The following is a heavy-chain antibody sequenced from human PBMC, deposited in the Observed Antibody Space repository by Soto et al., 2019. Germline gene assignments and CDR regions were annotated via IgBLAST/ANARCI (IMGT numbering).Heavy chain of an antibody. V-gene: IGHV1-58*01. Sequence: SVKVSCKTSGFTFSSSAVHWVRQARGHRLQWIGWIDVGSANANYAQMLQERVTISRDMSTSTAYMELSSLRPEDTAVYYCARGRIAAALDYWGQGTLVTVSS. CDR1: GFTFSSSA. CDR3: ARGRIAAALDY. CDR2: IDVGSANA. D-gene: IGHD6-13*01. J-gene: IGHJ4*02.